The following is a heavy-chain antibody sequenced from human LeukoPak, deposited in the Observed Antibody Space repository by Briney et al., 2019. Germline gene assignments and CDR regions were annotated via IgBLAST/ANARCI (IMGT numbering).Heavy chain of an antibody. CDR2: ISSSGSTI. CDR1: GFTFSDYY. J-gene: IGHJ4*02. CDR3: ASNSYYYGSGSSYDY. Sequence: GGSLRLSCAASGFTFSDYYMSWIRQAPGKGLECVSYISSSGSTIYYADSVKGRFTISRDNAKNSLYLQMNSLRAEDTAVYYCASNSYYYGSGSSYDYWGQGTLVTVSS. V-gene: IGHV3-11*01. D-gene: IGHD3-10*01.